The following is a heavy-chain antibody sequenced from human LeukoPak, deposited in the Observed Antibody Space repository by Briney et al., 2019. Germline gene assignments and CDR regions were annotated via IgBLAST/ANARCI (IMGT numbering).Heavy chain of an antibody. J-gene: IGHJ5*02. CDR1: GYTFTSYG. D-gene: IGHD3-9*01. V-gene: IGHV1-18*01. Sequence: ASVKVSCKASGYTFTSYGISWVRQAPGQGLEWMGSISAYNGNTNYAQKLQGRVTMTTDTSTSTAYMELRSLRSDDTAVYYCAREGGTYYDILTGYNWFDPWGQGTLVTVSS. CDR3: AREGGTYYDILTGYNWFDP. CDR2: ISAYNGNT.